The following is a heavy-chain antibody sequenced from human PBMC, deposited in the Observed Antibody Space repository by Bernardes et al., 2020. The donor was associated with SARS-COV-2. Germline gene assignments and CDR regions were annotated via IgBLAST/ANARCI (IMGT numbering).Heavy chain of an antibody. V-gene: IGHV4-59*08. CDR3: ARHGKSCTNGVCQTYNYYAMDV. J-gene: IGHJ6*02. D-gene: IGHD2-8*01. Sequence: SETLSLTCTVSGVSMNFYYWSWIRQPPGKGLEWIGSIYYSGSANYNPSLKSRVTISIDTSKNQFSLKVSSVTAADTAVYYCARHGKSCTNGVCQTYNYYAMDVWGQGTTVTVSS. CDR1: GVSMNFYY. CDR2: IYYSGSA.